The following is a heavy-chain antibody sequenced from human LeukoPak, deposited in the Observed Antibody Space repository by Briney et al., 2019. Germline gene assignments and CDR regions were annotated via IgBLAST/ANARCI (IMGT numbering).Heavy chain of an antibody. V-gene: IGHV3-23*01. Sequence: QTGGSLRLSCAASGFTFNTYAIYWVRQAPGKGLEWVSGICGRGGCTYYADSVKGRFTISRDNSKNTVYLQMNSLTADDTAIYYCAKTTVGYSSGRYPGWPADCWGQGTLVTVSS. CDR1: GFTFNTYA. CDR2: ICGRGGCT. CDR3: AKTTVGYSSGRYPGWPADC. J-gene: IGHJ4*02. D-gene: IGHD6-19*01.